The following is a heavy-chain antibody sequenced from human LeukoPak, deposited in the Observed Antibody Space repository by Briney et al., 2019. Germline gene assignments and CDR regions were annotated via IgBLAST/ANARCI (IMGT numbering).Heavy chain of an antibody. CDR2: INPNSGGT. J-gene: IGHJ3*02. V-gene: IGHV1-2*02. Sequence: ASVKVSCKASGYTFTGYYMHWVRQAPGQGLEWMGWINPNSGGTNYAQKFQGRVTMARDTSISTAYMELSRLRSDDTAVYYCARRIYCSSTSCYAFADAFDIWGQGTMVTVSS. CDR3: ARRIYCSSTSCYAFADAFDI. D-gene: IGHD2-2*01. CDR1: GYTFTGYY.